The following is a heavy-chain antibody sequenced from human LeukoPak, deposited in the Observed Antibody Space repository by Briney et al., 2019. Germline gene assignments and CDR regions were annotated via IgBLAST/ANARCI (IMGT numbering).Heavy chain of an antibody. D-gene: IGHD2-15*01. CDR2: IFPILGIA. V-gene: IGHV1-69*04. J-gene: IGHJ2*01. Sequence: SVKVSCKASGGTFSSYAISWVRQAPGQGLEWMGRIFPILGIANYAQKFQGRVTITADKSTSTAYMELSSLRSEDTAVYYCARDRGVVVVAATTESAPPWYFDLWGRGTLVTVSS. CDR1: GGTFSSYA. CDR3: ARDRGVVVVAATTESAPPWYFDL.